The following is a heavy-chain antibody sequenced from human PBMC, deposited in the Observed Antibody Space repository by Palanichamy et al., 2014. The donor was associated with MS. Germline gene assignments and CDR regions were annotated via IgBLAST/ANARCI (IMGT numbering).Heavy chain of an antibody. CDR2: IYSGGST. D-gene: IGHD1-20*01. V-gene: IGHV3-53*02. Sequence: EVQLVETGGGLIQPGGSLRLSCAASGFTVSSNYMSWVRQAPGKGLEWVSVIYSGGSTYYADSVKGRFTTSRDNSKNTLYLQMNSLRAEDTAVYYCARDPYNWNGPGDYWGQGTLVTVSS. CDR1: GFTVSSNY. J-gene: IGHJ4*02. CDR3: ARDPYNWNGPGDY.